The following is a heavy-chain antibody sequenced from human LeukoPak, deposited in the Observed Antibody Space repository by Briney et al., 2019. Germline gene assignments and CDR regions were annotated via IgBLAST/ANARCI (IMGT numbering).Heavy chain of an antibody. V-gene: IGHV3-74*01. J-gene: IGHJ4*02. CDR3: ARDRGHTFDY. CDR2: INSDGSTT. CDR1: GFTFRSYW. Sequence: GGSLRLSCAASGFTFRSYWMHWVRQAPGKGLVRVSLINSDGSTTTYAASVKGRFTISRDNAKNTVDLQMNSLTAEDTAVYYCARDRGHTFDYWGQGTLVTVSS.